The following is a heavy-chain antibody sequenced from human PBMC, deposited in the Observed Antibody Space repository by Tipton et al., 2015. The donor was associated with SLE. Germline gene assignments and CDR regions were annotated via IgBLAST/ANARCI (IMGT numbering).Heavy chain of an antibody. CDR3: ASGSWATYYYYGMDV. V-gene: IGHV4-4*08. CDR2: IYTSGST. J-gene: IGHJ6*02. Sequence: TLSLTCTVSGGSISSHYWSWIRQPPGKGLEWIGYIYTSGSTNYNPSLKSRVTMSVDTSKNQFSLKLSSVTAADTAVYYCASGSWATYYYYGMDVWGQGTTVTVSS. CDR1: GGSISSHY. D-gene: IGHD1-26*01.